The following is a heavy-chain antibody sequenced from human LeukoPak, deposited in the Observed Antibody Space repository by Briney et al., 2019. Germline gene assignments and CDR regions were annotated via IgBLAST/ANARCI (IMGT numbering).Heavy chain of an antibody. Sequence: PSQTLSLTCAISGDSVSSNTAAWNWIRQPPSRGLEWVGRTFYRSKWSNEYGEYVKSQIIINPATSKHQLSLQPSSVTPAATAVYYCARGLGYIHGHYYFDYWGQGTLVTVCS. CDR3: ARGLGYIHGHYYFDY. CDR1: GDSVSSNTAA. D-gene: IGHD5-18*01. CDR2: TFYRSKWSN. J-gene: IGHJ4*02. V-gene: IGHV6-1*01.